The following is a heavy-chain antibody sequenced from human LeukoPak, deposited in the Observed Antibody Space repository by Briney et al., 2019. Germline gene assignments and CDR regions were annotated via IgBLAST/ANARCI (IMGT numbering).Heavy chain of an antibody. CDR1: GYTFTSYW. V-gene: IGHV5-51*01. D-gene: IGHD6-19*01. CDR3: ARKYSSGWPN. CDR2: IYPGDSKT. J-gene: IGHJ4*02. Sequence: GESLKISCKASGYTFTSYWIGWVRQMPGKGLEWMGIIYPGDSKTKYRPSLQGQVTISVDKSISTAYLQWSSLKASDTAMYYCARKYSSGWPNWGQGTLVTVSS.